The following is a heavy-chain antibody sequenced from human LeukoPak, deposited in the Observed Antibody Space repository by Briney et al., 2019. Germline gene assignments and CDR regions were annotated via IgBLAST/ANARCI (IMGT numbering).Heavy chain of an antibody. CDR1: GYTFTNYY. Sequence: GASVKVSCKASGYTFTNYYLHWVRQAPGQGLEWMGVINPSGGSTSYAQKFQGRVSMTRDMSTTTVYMDLSSLTSEDTAVYYCAKKSASGVTMVRGVNWGFKWYFDYWGQGTLVTVSS. CDR2: INPSGGST. V-gene: IGHV1-46*01. D-gene: IGHD3-10*01. J-gene: IGHJ4*02. CDR3: AKKSASGVTMVRGVNWGFKWYFDY.